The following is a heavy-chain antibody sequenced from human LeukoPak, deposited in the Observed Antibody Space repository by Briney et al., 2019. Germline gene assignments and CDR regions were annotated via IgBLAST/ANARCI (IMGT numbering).Heavy chain of an antibody. CDR1: GGSISSYY. J-gene: IGHJ4*02. Sequence: PSETLSLTCTVSGGSISSYYWSWIRQPPGKGLEWIGYIYYSGSTNYNPSLKSRVTISVDTSKNQFSLKLSSVTAADTAVYYCARDRDRGIAVGFDYWGQGTLVTVSS. CDR3: ARDRDRGIAVGFDY. D-gene: IGHD6-19*01. CDR2: IYYSGST. V-gene: IGHV4-59*01.